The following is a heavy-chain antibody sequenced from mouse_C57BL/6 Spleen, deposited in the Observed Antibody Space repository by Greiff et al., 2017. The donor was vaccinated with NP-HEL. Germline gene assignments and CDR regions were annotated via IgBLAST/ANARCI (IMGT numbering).Heavy chain of an antibody. Sequence: EVQLQQSGPELVKPGASVKISCKASGYTFTDYYMNWVKQSHGKSLEWIGDINPNNGGTSYNQKFKGKATLTVDKSSSTAYMELRSLTSEDSAVYYCARGYDGYGDYWGQGTTLTVSS. V-gene: IGHV1-26*01. CDR2: INPNNGGT. D-gene: IGHD2-3*01. CDR3: ARGYDGYGDY. J-gene: IGHJ2*01. CDR1: GYTFTDYY.